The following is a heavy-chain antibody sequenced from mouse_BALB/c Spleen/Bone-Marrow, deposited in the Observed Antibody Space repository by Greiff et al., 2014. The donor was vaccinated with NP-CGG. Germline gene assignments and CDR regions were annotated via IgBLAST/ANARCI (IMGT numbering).Heavy chain of an antibody. J-gene: IGHJ2*01. D-gene: IGHD1-2*01. CDR2: IWAGGST. Sequence: VMLVESGPGLVAPSRSLSITCTASGFSLTSYGVHWVRQPPGKGLEWLGVIWAGGSTNYNSTLMSRLSISKDNSKSQVFLKMNSLQTDDTAMYYCARYYYGFLDYWGQGTTLTVSS. V-gene: IGHV2-9*02. CDR1: GFSLTSYG. CDR3: ARYYYGFLDY.